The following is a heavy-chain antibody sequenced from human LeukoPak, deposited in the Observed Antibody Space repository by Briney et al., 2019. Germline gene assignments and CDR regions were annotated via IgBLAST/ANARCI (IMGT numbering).Heavy chain of an antibody. Sequence: GESLQISCKASGYSFAIYWIGWVRQLPGKGLEWMGIIYPGDSDTRYSPSFQGQVTISADKSISTAYLQWSSLEASDTALYYCARRSSIGWQPYYFDQWGQGTLVTVSS. CDR1: GYSFAIYW. V-gene: IGHV5-51*01. CDR3: ARRSSIGWQPYYFDQ. D-gene: IGHD6-19*01. CDR2: IYPGDSDT. J-gene: IGHJ4*02.